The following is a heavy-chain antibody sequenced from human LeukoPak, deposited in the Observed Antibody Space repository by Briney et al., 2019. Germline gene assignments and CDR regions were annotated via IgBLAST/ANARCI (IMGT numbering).Heavy chain of an antibody. J-gene: IGHJ6*03. V-gene: IGHV4-34*01. CDR3: ARVARAKRWVITLYYYYYMDV. D-gene: IGHD3-16*02. CDR2: INHSGST. Sequence: SEALSLTCAVYGGSFSGYYWRWLRQPPGKGREGFGEINHSGSTKDDPSLKSRVNISVDTSKNQFSLNLSSLTAAVTAVYYCARVARAKRWVITLYYYYYMDVWVKGTTVTVSS. CDR1: GGSFSGYY.